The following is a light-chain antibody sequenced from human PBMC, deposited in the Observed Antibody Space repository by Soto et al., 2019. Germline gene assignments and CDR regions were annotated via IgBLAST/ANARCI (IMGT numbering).Light chain of an antibody. CDR2: AAS. V-gene: IGKV1-9*01. CDR3: QHYNSYSEA. J-gene: IGKJ5*01. Sequence: DIQLTQSPSFLSASVGDGVSITCRASQGISSYLAWYQQKPGKAPELLIYAASTLQSGVPSRFSGSGSGTDFTLTISSLQPEDSATYYCQHYNSYSEAFGQGTRLEIK. CDR1: QGISSY.